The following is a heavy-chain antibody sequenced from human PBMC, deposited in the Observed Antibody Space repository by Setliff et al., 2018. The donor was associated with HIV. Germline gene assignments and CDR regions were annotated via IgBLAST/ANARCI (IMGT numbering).Heavy chain of an antibody. CDR1: GGSISSYY. CDR3: ARARYIVIRGGAGMDV. Sequence: TLSLTCTVSGGSISSYYWSWIRQPPGKGLEWIGYIYYSGSTNYNPSLKSRVTISVDTSKDQFSLKLSSVTAADTAVYYCARARYIVIRGGAGMDVWGPGTTVTVSS. D-gene: IGHD3-10*01. CDR2: IYYSGST. J-gene: IGHJ6*02. V-gene: IGHV4-59*01.